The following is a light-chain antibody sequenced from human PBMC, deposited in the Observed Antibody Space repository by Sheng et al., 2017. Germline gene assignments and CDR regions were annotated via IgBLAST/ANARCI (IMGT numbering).Light chain of an antibody. CDR3: QQRSNWPPT. V-gene: IGKV3-11*01. Sequence: EIVLTQSPATLSLSPGERAILSCRASQSVSSYLAWYQQKAGQAPRLLIYDTSNRATGFPARFSGSGSGTDFTLTISSLEPEDFAVYYCQQRSNWPPTFGQGTKLEIK. CDR1: QSVSSY. CDR2: DTS. J-gene: IGKJ2*01.